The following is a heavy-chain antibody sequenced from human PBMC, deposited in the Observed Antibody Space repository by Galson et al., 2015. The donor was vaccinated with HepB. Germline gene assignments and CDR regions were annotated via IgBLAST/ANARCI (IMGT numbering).Heavy chain of an antibody. CDR1: GFTFSSYS. J-gene: IGHJ4*02. Sequence: SLRLSCAASGFTFSSYSMNWVRQAPGTGLEWVSSISSSSSYIYYADSVKGRFTISRDNAKNSLYLQMNSLRAEDTAVYYCARGFLGVPAAIAPSPVDLGDYGLWETAYYFDYWGQGTLVTVSS. CDR2: ISSSSSYI. D-gene: IGHD2-2*01. CDR3: ARGFLGVPAAIAPSPVDLGDYGLWETAYYFDY. V-gene: IGHV3-21*01.